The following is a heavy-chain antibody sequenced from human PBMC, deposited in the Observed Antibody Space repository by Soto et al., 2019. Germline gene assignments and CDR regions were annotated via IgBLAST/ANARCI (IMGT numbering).Heavy chain of an antibody. J-gene: IGHJ6*03. D-gene: IGHD6-13*01. CDR3: ARRGYGSRWPNVYMDV. V-gene: IGHV3-64*01. CDR1: GVTFSNYE. CDR2: ISNNGAHT. Sequence: QPGGSLRLSCAASGVTFSNYEMHWVRQATGKGLEYVSGISNNGAHTDYAKSVKGRFTISRDNSENTLYLQMGSLRAEDMALYYCARRGYGSRWPNVYMDVWGKGTTVTVSS.